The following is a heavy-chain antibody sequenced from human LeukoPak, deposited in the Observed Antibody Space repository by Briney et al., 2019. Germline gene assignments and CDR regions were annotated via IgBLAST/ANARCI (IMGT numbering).Heavy chain of an antibody. V-gene: IGHV3-21*01. CDR1: GFTFSSYS. D-gene: IGHD3-10*01. Sequence: GGSLRLSCAASGFTFSSYSMNWVRQAPGKGLEWVSSISSSSSYIYYADSVKGRFTISRDNAKNSLYPQMNSLRAEDTAVYYCARDLRFGELFNYYYYMDVWGKGTTVTVSS. J-gene: IGHJ6*03. CDR3: ARDLRFGELFNYYYYMDV. CDR2: ISSSSSYI.